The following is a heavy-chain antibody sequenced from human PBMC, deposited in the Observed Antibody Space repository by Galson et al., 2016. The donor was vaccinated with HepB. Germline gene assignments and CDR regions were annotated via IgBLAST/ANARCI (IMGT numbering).Heavy chain of an antibody. Sequence: SLRLSCAASGFTSSDYHMSWIRQAPGEGLEWVSYISDSSIYTKYADSVKGRFTISRGNAKNSLYLQMNSLRAEDTAVYYCARDRSYYGSGGPFDYWGPGVLVTVSS. CDR1: GFTSSDYH. V-gene: IGHV3-11*06. CDR3: ARDRSYYGSGGPFDY. CDR2: ISDSSIYT. D-gene: IGHD3-10*01. J-gene: IGHJ4*02.